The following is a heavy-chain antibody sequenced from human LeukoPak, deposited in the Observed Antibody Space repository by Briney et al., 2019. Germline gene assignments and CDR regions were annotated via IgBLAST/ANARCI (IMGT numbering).Heavy chain of an antibody. D-gene: IGHD3-3*01. CDR1: GYTFTGYY. CDR2: INPNSGGT. Sequence: ASVKVSCKASGYTFTGYYMHWVRQAPGQGLEWMGWINPNSGGTNYAQKFQGRVTMTRDTSISTAYMELSRLRSDGTAVYYCARGNEYYDFWSGYHYFDYWGQGTLVTVSS. V-gene: IGHV1-2*02. CDR3: ARGNEYYDFWSGYHYFDY. J-gene: IGHJ4*02.